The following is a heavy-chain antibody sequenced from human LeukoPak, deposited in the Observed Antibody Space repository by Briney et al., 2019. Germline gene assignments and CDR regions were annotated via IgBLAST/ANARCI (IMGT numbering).Heavy chain of an antibody. J-gene: IGHJ5*02. CDR3: ARGVAARRGGDWFDP. D-gene: IGHD6-6*01. Sequence: GGSLRLSCAASGFTFSSYAMSWVRQAPGKGLEWVSAISGSGGSTYYADSVKGRFTISRDNSKNTLYLQMNSLRSEDTAVYYCARGVAARRGGDWFDPWGQGTLVTVSS. CDR1: GFTFSSYA. CDR2: ISGSGGST. V-gene: IGHV3-23*01.